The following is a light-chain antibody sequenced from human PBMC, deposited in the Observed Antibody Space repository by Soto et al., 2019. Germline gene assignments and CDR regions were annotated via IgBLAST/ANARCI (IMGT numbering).Light chain of an antibody. CDR3: QQYDASPLT. CDR1: QSLSTNS. Sequence: EIALTQSPGTLSLSPGERATLSCMASQSLSTNSLAWYQQKPGQTPRLLIYAASTRDTDIPDRFNGSGSGTDFALTISRLEPEDFALYYCQQYDASPLTFGPGTKVDIK. V-gene: IGKV3-20*01. J-gene: IGKJ3*01. CDR2: AAS.